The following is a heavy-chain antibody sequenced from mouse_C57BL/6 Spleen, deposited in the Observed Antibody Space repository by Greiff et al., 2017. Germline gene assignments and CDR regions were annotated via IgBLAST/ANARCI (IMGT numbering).Heavy chain of an antibody. Sequence: EVQVVESGGDLVKPGGSLKLSCAASGFTFSSYGMSWVRQTPDKRLEWVATISSGGSYTYYPDSVKGRFTLSRDNAKNTLYLQMSSLKSEDTAMYYCARHAYYGNYVDYWGQGTTLTVSS. D-gene: IGHD2-10*01. CDR1: GFTFSSYG. CDR2: ISSGGSYT. J-gene: IGHJ2*01. CDR3: ARHAYYGNYVDY. V-gene: IGHV5-6*01.